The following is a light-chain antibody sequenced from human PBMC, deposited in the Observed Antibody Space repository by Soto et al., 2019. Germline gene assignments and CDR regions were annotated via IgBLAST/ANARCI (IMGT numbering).Light chain of an antibody. J-gene: IGLJ1*01. CDR1: SSVVGGYNY. CDR3: SSYTSSSTPV. CDR2: DVS. V-gene: IGLV2-14*01. Sequence: QSALTQPASVSGSPGQSITISCTGTSSVVGGYNYVSWYQQHPGKAPKLVIYDVSNRPSGVSNRFSGSKSGNTASLTISGLQAEDEADYYCSSYTSSSTPVFGTGTKVTVL.